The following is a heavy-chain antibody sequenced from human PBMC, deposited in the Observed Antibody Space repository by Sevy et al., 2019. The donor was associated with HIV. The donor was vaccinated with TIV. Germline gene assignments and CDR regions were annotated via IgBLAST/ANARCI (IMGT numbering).Heavy chain of an antibody. D-gene: IGHD6-19*01. Sequence: SETLSLTSAVYGGSFSGYYWSWIRQPPGKGLEWIGEINHSGSTNYNPSLKSRVTISVDTSKNQFSLKLSSVTAADTAVYYCARYRVAGNFDYWGQGTLVTVSS. J-gene: IGHJ4*02. CDR3: ARYRVAGNFDY. CDR2: INHSGST. V-gene: IGHV4-34*01. CDR1: GGSFSGYY.